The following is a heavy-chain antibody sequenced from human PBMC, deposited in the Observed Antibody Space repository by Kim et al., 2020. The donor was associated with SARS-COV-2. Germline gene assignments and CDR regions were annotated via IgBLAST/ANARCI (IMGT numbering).Heavy chain of an antibody. CDR1: GFTFSSYG. CDR3: ARDGRITIFGVVTNYYGMDV. Sequence: GGSLRLSCAASGFTFSSYGMHWVRQAPGKGLEWVAVIWYDGSNKYYADSVKGRFTISRDNSKNTLYLQMNSLRAEDTAVYYCARDGRITIFGVVTNYYGMDVWGQGTTVTVSS. CDR2: IWYDGSNK. D-gene: IGHD3-3*01. V-gene: IGHV3-33*01. J-gene: IGHJ6*02.